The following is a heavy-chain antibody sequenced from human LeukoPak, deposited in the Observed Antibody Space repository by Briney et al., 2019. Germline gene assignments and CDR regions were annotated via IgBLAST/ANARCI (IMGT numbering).Heavy chain of an antibody. V-gene: IGHV4-30-4*08. D-gene: IGHD6-13*01. CDR1: GGSISCGDYY. CDR2: IYYSGST. CDR3: ARAGINNWFDP. J-gene: IGHJ5*02. Sequence: PSQTLSLTCTVSGGSISCGDYYWSWIRQPSGKGLEWIGYIYYSGSTYYNPSLKSRVTISVDTSKNQFSLKLSSVTAADTAVYYCARAGINNWFDPWGQGTLVTVSS.